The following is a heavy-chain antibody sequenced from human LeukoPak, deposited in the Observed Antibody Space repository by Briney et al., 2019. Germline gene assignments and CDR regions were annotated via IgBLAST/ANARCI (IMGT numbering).Heavy chain of an antibody. V-gene: IGHV4-61*02. D-gene: IGHD3-3*01. Sequence: SETLSLTCTVSGGSISSGSYYWSWIRQPAGKGLEWIGRIYTSGSTNYNPSLKSRVTISVDTSKNQFSLKLSSVTAADTAVYYCARVDSIRFLVGEDAFDIWGQGTMVTVSS. CDR2: IYTSGST. J-gene: IGHJ3*02. CDR1: GGSISSGSYY. CDR3: ARVDSIRFLVGEDAFDI.